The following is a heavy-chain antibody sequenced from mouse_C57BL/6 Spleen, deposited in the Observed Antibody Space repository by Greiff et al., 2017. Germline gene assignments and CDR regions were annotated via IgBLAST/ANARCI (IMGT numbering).Heavy chain of an antibody. CDR1: GFTFSDYG. D-gene: IGHD1-1*01. CDR2: ISSGSSTI. Sequence: EVMLVESGGGLVKPGGSLKLSCAASGFTFSDYGLHWVRQAPEKGLEWVAYISSGSSTIYYADTVKGRFTISRDNAKNTLFLQMTRLRSEDTAMYYCARNYGSSYCDYWGQGTTLTVSS. CDR3: ARNYGSSYCDY. V-gene: IGHV5-17*01. J-gene: IGHJ2*01.